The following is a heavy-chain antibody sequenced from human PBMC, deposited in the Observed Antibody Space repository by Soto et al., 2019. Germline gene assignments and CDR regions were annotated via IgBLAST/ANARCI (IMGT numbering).Heavy chain of an antibody. J-gene: IGHJ4*02. D-gene: IGHD6-13*01. Sequence: ASVKVSCKGSGYTFTSYGISWVRQAPGQGLEWMGWISAYNGNTNHAQKLQGRVTMTTDTSTSTAYMELRSLRSDDTAVYYCARDRGIAAAGTEFDYWGQGTLVTVSS. CDR2: ISAYNGNT. CDR1: GYTFTSYG. V-gene: IGHV1-18*01. CDR3: ARDRGIAAAGTEFDY.